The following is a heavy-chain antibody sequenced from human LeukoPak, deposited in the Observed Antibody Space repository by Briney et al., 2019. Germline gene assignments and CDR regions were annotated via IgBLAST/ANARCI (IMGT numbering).Heavy chain of an antibody. J-gene: IGHJ4*02. CDR3: ARVGSDWANDY. V-gene: IGHV3-21*01. D-gene: IGHD6-19*01. CDR1: GFTFSSYW. CDR2: ISSTSYI. Sequence: GGSLRLSCAASGFTFSSYWMNWVAQAPGKGLEWVSSISSTSYIYYGDSVKGRFTISRDNAKNSLYLQMNSLRAEDTAVYYCARVGSDWANDYWGQGTLVTVSS.